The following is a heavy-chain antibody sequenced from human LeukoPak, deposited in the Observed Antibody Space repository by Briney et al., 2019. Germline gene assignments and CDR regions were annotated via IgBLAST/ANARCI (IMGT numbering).Heavy chain of an antibody. CDR3: VRGVGYTLLS. CDR1: GLTFGTSA. CDR2: VSFDGSNE. D-gene: IGHD1-1*01. Sequence: GRSLRLSCADSGLTFGTSAMHWARQAPGKGLEWVAVVSFDGSNEKYADSVRGRFTISRDNSKKMLYLQMNSLSREDTAVYYCVRGVGYTLLSWGQGTLVTVSP. V-gene: IGHV3-30-3*01. J-gene: IGHJ5*02.